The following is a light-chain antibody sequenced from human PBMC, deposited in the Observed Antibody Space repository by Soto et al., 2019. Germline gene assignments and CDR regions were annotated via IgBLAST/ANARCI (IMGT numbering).Light chain of an antibody. CDR2: DAS. Sequence: EIVLTQSQATLSLSPGERATLSCRASQSVSSYLAWYQQKPGQAPRLLIYDASNRATVIPARFSGSGSGTDFTLTISSLEPEDFAVYYCQQRSNWPPITFGQGTRLEIK. CDR1: QSVSSY. CDR3: QQRSNWPPIT. J-gene: IGKJ5*01. V-gene: IGKV3-11*01.